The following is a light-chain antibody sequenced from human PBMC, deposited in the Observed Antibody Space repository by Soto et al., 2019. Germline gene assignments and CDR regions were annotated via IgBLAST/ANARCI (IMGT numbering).Light chain of an antibody. V-gene: IGLV1-40*01. CDR2: NNN. CDR3: QSYDSSLSGSNV. CDR1: SSNIGAGYD. J-gene: IGLJ1*01. Sequence: QSVLTQPASVSGSPGQSITISCTGSSSNIGAGYDVHWYQQLPGTAPKLLIYNNNNRPSGVPDRFSGSKSGTSASLAITGLQAEDEADYYCQSYDSSLSGSNVFGTGTKVTVL.